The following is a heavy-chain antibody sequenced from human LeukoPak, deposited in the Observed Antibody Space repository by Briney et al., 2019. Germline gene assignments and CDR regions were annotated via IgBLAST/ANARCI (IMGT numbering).Heavy chain of an antibody. J-gene: IGHJ3*02. D-gene: IGHD6-13*01. Sequence: PGGSLRLSCAASGFTFSSYSMSWVRQAPGKGLEWVSSISSSSSYIYQADSVKGRFTISRDNAKNSLYLQMNSLRAEDTAVYYCAKGQLPYSSPFDIWGQGTMVTVSS. CDR1: GFTFSSYS. CDR2: ISSSSSYI. V-gene: IGHV3-21*04. CDR3: AKGQLPYSSPFDI.